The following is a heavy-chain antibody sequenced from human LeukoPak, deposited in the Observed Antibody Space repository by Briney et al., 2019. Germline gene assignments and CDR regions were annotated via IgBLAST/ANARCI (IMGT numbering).Heavy chain of an antibody. CDR2: INPGNGGI. D-gene: IGHD6-19*01. J-gene: IGHJ4*02. V-gene: IGHV1-2*02. CDR3: AKVAVSGWYSGGNFDY. Sequence: ASVKVSCKASGYNFIGYYIHWVRQAPGQGLEWMGWINPGNGGIGYAQKFQGRVTMTRDTSINTAYMDLNSLTSDDTAVYYCAKVAVSGWYSGGNFDYWGQGTLVTVSS. CDR1: GYNFIGYY.